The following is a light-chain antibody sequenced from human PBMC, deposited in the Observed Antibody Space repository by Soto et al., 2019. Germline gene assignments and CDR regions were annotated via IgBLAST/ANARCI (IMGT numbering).Light chain of an antibody. J-gene: IGKJ4*01. CDR2: GAS. CDR1: ETVLKK. CDR3: QQRSSWPLT. Sequence: VLTQSPVTLSVSPGDSAIFYCRASETVLKKLAWYQQKPGQPPRLLIYGASIRATGIPARFSGSGSGTDFTLTISSLEPEDFAVYYCQQRSSWPLTFGGGTKVEI. V-gene: IGKV3-11*01.